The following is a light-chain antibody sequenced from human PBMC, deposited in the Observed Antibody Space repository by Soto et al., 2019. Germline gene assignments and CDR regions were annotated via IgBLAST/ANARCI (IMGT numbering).Light chain of an antibody. CDR3: SSYTTSSTYV. J-gene: IGLJ1*01. Sequence: QSALTQPASVSGSPGQSITISCTGTSSDVGGYNSVSWYQHHPGKAPKLMIYNVSNRPSGVSSRFSGSKSGNTASLTISGLQAEDEADYYCSSYTTSSTYVFATVTKLTVL. CDR1: SSDVGGYNS. CDR2: NVS. V-gene: IGLV2-14*03.